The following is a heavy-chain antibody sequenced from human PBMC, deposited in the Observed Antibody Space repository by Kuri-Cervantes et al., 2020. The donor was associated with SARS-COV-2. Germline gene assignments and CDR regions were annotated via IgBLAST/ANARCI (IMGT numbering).Heavy chain of an antibody. J-gene: IGHJ3*02. CDR3: VKVPEEDGSGSYLGAFDI. V-gene: IGHV3-64D*06. CDR1: GFTFSSYA. D-gene: IGHD3-10*01. Sequence: GESLKISCSASGFTFSSYAMHWVRQAPGKGLEYVSAISSNGGSTYYADSVKGRFTISRDNSKNTLYLQMSSLRAEDTAVYYCVKVPEEDGSGSYLGAFDIWGQGTMVTVSS. CDR2: ISSNGGST.